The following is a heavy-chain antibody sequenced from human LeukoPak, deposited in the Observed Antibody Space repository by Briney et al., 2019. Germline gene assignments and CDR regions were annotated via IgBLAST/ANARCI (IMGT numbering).Heavy chain of an antibody. J-gene: IGHJ4*02. Sequence: ASVKVSSKASGGTFNSYAISWVRQAPGQGLEWMGGIIPIFGTTNYARKFRGRVTLTADKSTRTAYMELSSLRSEDTAVYYCATDNDSRDPPHFDYWGQGTLVTVSS. CDR1: GGTFNSYA. V-gene: IGHV1-69*06. D-gene: IGHD3-16*01. CDR2: IIPIFGTT. CDR3: ATDNDSRDPPHFDY.